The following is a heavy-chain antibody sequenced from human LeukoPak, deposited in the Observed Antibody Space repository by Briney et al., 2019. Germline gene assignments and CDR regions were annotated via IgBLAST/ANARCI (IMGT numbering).Heavy chain of an antibody. V-gene: IGHV3-21*01. CDR3: AKQMATIPFDY. CDR2: ISSSSTYI. CDR1: GFTFSSYS. J-gene: IGHJ4*02. Sequence: PGGSLRLSCGGSGFTFSSYSINWVRQAPGKGLEWVSLISSSSTYIYYADSVKGRFTISRDNSKNTLYLQMNSLRAEDTAVYYCAKQMATIPFDYWGQGTLVTVSS. D-gene: IGHD5-24*01.